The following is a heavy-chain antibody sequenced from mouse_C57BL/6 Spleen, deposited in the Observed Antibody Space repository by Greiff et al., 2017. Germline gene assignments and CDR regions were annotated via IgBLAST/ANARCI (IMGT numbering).Heavy chain of an antibody. CDR2: IYPRSGNT. Sequence: QVQLQQSGAELVRPGASVKLSCKASGYTFTSYGISWVKQRPGQGLEWIGEIYPRSGNTNYNEKFKGKATLTADKSSSTAYMELRSLTSEDSAVFFCARWGENGRYGWYFDVWGTGTTVTVAS. D-gene: IGHD1-1*01. CDR3: ARWGENGRYGWYFDV. J-gene: IGHJ1*03. V-gene: IGHV1-81*01. CDR1: GYTFTSYG.